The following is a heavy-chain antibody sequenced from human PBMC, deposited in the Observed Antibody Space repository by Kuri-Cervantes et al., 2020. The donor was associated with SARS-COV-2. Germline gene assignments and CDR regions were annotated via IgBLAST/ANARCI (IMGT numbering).Heavy chain of an antibody. Sequence: SLKISCAASGFTFDDYAMHWVRQAPGKGLEWVSGISWNSGCIGYADSVKGRFTISRDNAKNSLYLQMNSLRAGDTAVYYCARVPRSSSQTYWGQGTLVTVSS. V-gene: IGHV3-9*01. CDR3: ARVPRSSSQTY. D-gene: IGHD6-6*01. J-gene: IGHJ4*02. CDR1: GFTFDDYA. CDR2: ISWNSGCI.